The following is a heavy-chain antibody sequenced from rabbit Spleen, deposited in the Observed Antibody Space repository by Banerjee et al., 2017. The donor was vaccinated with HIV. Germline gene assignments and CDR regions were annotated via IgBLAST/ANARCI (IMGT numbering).Heavy chain of an antibody. CDR3: ARDNYSGSYAAYFAL. CDR2: IYGGSSGST. V-gene: IGHV1S45*01. J-gene: IGHJ4*01. Sequence: QEQLVESGGGLVQPEGSLTLTCTASGFSFSGSFDMCWVRQAPGKGPEWIACIYGGSSGSTYYASWAKGRFTITRSTSLNTVTLQMTSLTAADTATYFCARDNYSGSYAAYFALWGQGTLVTVS. D-gene: IGHD4-2*01. CDR1: GFSFSGSFD.